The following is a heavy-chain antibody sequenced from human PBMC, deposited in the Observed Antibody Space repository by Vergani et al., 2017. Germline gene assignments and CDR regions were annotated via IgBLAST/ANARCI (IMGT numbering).Heavy chain of an antibody. Sequence: QVQLQESGPGLVKPSQTLSLTCTVSGGSISSGGYYWSWIRQHPGKGLEWIGYIYYSGSTYYNPSLKSRVTRSVDTAKNQFSLKLSSVTAADTAVYYCAREGYDYVWGGSYHGMDVWGQGTTVTVSS. V-gene: IGHV4-31*03. J-gene: IGHJ6*02. D-gene: IGHD3-16*01. CDR3: AREGYDYVWGGSYHGMDV. CDR2: IYYSGST. CDR1: GGSISSGGYY.